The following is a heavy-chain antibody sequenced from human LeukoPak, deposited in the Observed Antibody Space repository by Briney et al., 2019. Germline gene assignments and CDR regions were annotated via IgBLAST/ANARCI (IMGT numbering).Heavy chain of an antibody. Sequence: GGSLRLSCAASGFTFSSYAMHWVRQAPGKGLEWVAVISYDGSNKYYADSVKGRFTISGDNSKNTLYLQMNSLRAEDTAVYYCAKVFDSSGYYGQSYFDYWGQGTLVTVSS. CDR1: GFTFSSYA. J-gene: IGHJ4*02. D-gene: IGHD3-22*01. V-gene: IGHV3-30*04. CDR2: ISYDGSNK. CDR3: AKVFDSSGYYGQSYFDY.